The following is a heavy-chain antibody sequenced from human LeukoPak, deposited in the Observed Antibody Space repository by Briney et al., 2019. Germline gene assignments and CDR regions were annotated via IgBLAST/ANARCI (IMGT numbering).Heavy chain of an antibody. V-gene: IGHV3-23*01. D-gene: IGHD1-14*01. CDR1: GFTFNNYA. J-gene: IGHJ4*02. CDR2: ISDSGGNT. CDR3: AKRSGNNPLYYFDY. Sequence: GGSLRLSCAASGFTFNNYAMSWVRQPPGKGLEWVSTISDSGGNTYYADSVKGRFTISRDNSKNTLYLQMNSLRAEDTAVYYCAKRSGNNPLYYFDYWGQGTLVTVSS.